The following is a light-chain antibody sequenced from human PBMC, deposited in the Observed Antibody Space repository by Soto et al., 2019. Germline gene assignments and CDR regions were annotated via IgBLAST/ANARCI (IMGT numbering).Light chain of an antibody. CDR1: QSLVNSDGNTY. V-gene: IGKV2-30*01. CDR3: MQGTLWPRT. CDR2: EVS. Sequence: DVVMTQSPLSLPVTLGQPASISCRSSQSLVNSDGNTYLNWFQQRPGQSPRCLIYEVSNRDSGVPDRVSGSGSGDDFTLKISRVEAEDVGVYYCMQGTLWPRTFGQGTKVEL. J-gene: IGKJ1*01.